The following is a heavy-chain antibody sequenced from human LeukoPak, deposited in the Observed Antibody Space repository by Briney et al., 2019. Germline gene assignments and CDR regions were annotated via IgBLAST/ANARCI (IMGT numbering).Heavy chain of an antibody. CDR2: INHSGST. CDR3: ARHSLSRQHIAVVTAVHWYFDL. D-gene: IGHD2-21*02. CDR1: GGSFSGYY. Sequence: SETLSLTCAVYGGSFSGYYWSWIRQPPGKGLEWIGEINHSGSTYYNPSLKSRVTISVDTSKNQFSLKLNSVTAADTAVYYCARHSLSRQHIAVVTAVHWYFDLWGRGTLVTVSS. J-gene: IGHJ2*01. V-gene: IGHV4-34*01.